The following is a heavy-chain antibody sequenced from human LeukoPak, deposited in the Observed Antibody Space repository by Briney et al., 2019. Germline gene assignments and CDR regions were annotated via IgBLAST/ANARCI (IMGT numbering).Heavy chain of an antibody. CDR1: GFTFDDYG. V-gene: IGHV3-20*04. CDR2: INWNGGST. CDR3: ARDFEGYCSSTSCYYYFDY. J-gene: IGHJ4*02. Sequence: GSLRLSCAASGFTFDDYGMSWVRQAPGKGLEWVSGINWNGGSTGYADSVKGRFTISRDNAKNSLYLQMNSLRAEDTALYYCARDFEGYCSSTSCYYYFDYWGQGTLVTVSS. D-gene: IGHD2-2*01.